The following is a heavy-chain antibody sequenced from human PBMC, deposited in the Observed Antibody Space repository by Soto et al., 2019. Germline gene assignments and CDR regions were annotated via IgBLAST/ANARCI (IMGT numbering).Heavy chain of an antibody. D-gene: IGHD3-9*01. Sequence: EVQLVESGGGLVQPGGSLRLSSAASGFTVSSKYMSWVRQAPGKGLEWVSVIYSDGTTYYEESVKGRFTISRDNSKNSLYLQMNNLRAEDTAVYYCARDRDDIMTGPIDYWGQGTLVTVSS. CDR1: GFTVSSKY. J-gene: IGHJ4*02. CDR2: IYSDGTT. V-gene: IGHV3-66*01. CDR3: ARDRDDIMTGPIDY.